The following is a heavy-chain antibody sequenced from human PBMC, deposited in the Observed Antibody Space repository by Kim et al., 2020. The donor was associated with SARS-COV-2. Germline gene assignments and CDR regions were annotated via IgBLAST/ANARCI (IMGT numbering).Heavy chain of an antibody. J-gene: IGHJ4*02. CDR3: ARDSGGSYYYFDY. V-gene: IGHV1-69*04. D-gene: IGHD1-26*01. Sequence: AQKFPGRVTITADKSTSTAYMELSSLRSEDTAVYYCARDSGGSYYYFDYWGQGTLVTVSS.